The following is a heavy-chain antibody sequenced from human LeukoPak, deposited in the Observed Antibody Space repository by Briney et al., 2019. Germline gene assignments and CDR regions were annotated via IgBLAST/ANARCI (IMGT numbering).Heavy chain of an antibody. CDR3: TRDRYDILTDFSSFDY. CDR2: FFTGGIT. CDR1: GASITSYY. D-gene: IGHD3-9*01. J-gene: IGHJ4*02. V-gene: IGHV4-4*07. Sequence: SETLSLTCTVSGASITSYYWSWIRQPAGKGLGWIGRFFTGGITHFNPSLKSRVTMSEDRSKNQFSLNLSSVTAADTAVYYCTRDRYDILTDFSSFDYWGQGILVTVSS.